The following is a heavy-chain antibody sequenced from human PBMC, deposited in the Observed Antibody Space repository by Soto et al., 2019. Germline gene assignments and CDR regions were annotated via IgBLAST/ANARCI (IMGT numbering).Heavy chain of an antibody. CDR2: IIPILGIA. CDR1: GGTFSSYT. CDR3: ARDKTNNKSGWYNRGY. V-gene: IGHV1-69*08. Sequence: QVQLVQSGAEVKKPGSSVKVSCKASGGTFSSYTISWVRQAPGQGLDWMGRIIPILGIANYAQKFQGRVTSTADKSTSTAYMELSSLRSADTAVYYCARDKTNNKSGWYNRGYWGQVTLVTVSS. J-gene: IGHJ4*02. D-gene: IGHD6-19*01.